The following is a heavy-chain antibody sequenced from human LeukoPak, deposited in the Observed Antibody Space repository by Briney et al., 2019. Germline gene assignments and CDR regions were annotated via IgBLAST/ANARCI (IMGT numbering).Heavy chain of an antibody. CDR2: IFDSGTTNYNPST. CDR3: ARGGVTTIAQYDY. D-gene: IGHD5-12*01. CDR1: GGSIISYF. Sequence: PSETLSLTCTVSGGSIISYFWSWIRQPPGKGPEWIGYIFDSGTTNYNPSTNYNPSLKSRVTVSLDTSKNHFSLKRSSVTAADTAVYFCARGGVTTIAQYDYWGQGILVTVSS. J-gene: IGHJ4*02. V-gene: IGHV4-59*01.